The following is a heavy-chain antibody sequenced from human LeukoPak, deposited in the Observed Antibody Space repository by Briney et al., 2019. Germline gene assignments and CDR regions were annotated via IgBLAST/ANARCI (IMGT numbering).Heavy chain of an antibody. D-gene: IGHD2-2*03. J-gene: IGHJ4*02. Sequence: GGSLRLSCSASGFTFTTYGMNWVRQAPGKGLEWVSGIGGSGTRTYYADSVKGRFTISRDNSKNTLYLQMNSLRDEDTVVYYCAKDSGWILFDDWGQGTLVTVSS. CDR1: GFTFTTYG. CDR3: AKDSGWILFDD. V-gene: IGHV3-23*01. CDR2: IGGSGTRT.